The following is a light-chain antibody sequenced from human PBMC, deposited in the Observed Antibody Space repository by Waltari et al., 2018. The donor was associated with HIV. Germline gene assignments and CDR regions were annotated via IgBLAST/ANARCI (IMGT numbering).Light chain of an antibody. Sequence: QSVLTQPPSTSGTPGQRVTLPCSRSASTTGSNPVNWYQQLPGSAPKPLIYNDNQRPSGVPDRISGSKSGTSASLAISGLQSGDEADYYCAAWDDSLIAHVFGAGTKVTVL. V-gene: IGLV1-44*01. CDR1: ASTTGSNP. J-gene: IGLJ1*01. CDR3: AAWDDSLIAHV. CDR2: NDN.